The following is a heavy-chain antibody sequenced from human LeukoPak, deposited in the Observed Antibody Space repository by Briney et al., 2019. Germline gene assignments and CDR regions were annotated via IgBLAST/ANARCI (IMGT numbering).Heavy chain of an antibody. J-gene: IGHJ5*02. Sequence: ASVKVSCTASGYTFTSYAMHWVRQAPGQRLEWMGWINAGNGNTKYLQKFQGRVTITRDTSASTAYMELSSLRSEDTAVYYCARDYGDYWDWFDPWGQGTLVTVSS. D-gene: IGHD4-17*01. CDR3: ARDYGDYWDWFDP. V-gene: IGHV1-3*01. CDR2: INAGNGNT. CDR1: GYTFTSYA.